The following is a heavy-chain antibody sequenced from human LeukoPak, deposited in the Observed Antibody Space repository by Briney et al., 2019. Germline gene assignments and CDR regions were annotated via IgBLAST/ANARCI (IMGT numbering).Heavy chain of an antibody. V-gene: IGHV3-74*01. J-gene: IGHJ4*02. CDR1: GFTFSSYW. CDR3: ASLDYDYVWGSYRIGPSFIDY. CDR2: INSDGSST. Sequence: QAGGSLRLSCAASGFTFSSYWMHWVRQAPGKGLVWVSRINSDGSSTSYADSVKGRFTISRDNAKNTLYLQMNSLRAEDTAVYYCASLDYDYVWGSYRIGPSFIDYWGQGTLVTVSS. D-gene: IGHD3-16*02.